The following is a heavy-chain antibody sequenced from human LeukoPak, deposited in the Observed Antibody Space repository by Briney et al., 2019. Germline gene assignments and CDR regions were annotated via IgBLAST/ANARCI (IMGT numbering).Heavy chain of an antibody. D-gene: IGHD3-22*01. J-gene: IGHJ4*02. V-gene: IGHV3-74*01. CDR3: AKDSRVVITQY. CDR2: INSDGSST. Sequence: GGSLRLSCAASGFTFSSYWMHWVRQAPGKGLVWVSRINSDGSSTSYADSVKGRFTISRDNSKNTLYLEMNSLRAEDTAVYYCAKDSRVVITQYWGQGTLVTVSS. CDR1: GFTFSSYW.